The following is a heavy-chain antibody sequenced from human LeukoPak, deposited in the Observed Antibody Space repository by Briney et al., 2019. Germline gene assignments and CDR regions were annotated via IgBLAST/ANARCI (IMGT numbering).Heavy chain of an antibody. CDR2: IYWDDDE. CDR3: AHRTQGTYFDY. D-gene: IGHD3-10*01. Sequence: SGPTLIIPREALTLTFTMYGFTLSTSGVGVGWIRQPPGKALEWLALIYWDDDERYSPSLKTRLTITKDTSKNQVVLTVTKMDPVDTATYYCAHRTQGTYFDYWGQGTLVTVSS. CDR1: GFTLSTSGVG. J-gene: IGHJ4*02. V-gene: IGHV2-5*02.